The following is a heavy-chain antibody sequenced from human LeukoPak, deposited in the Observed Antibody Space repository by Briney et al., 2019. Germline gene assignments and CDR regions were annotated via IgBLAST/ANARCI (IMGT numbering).Heavy chain of an antibody. D-gene: IGHD6-13*01. CDR1: GGSISSSSYY. CDR2: IYYSGST. V-gene: IGHV4-39*07. CDR3: ARVTGYSSSWYQSNYFDY. Sequence: SETLSLTCTVSGGSISSSSYYWGWIRQPPGKGLEWIGSIYYSGSTYYNPSLKSRVTMSVDTSKNQFSLKLSSVTAADTAVYYCARVTGYSSSWYQSNYFDYWGQGTLVTVSS. J-gene: IGHJ4*02.